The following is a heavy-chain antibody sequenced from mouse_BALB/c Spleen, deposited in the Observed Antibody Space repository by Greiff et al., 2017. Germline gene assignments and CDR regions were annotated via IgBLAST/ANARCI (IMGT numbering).Heavy chain of an antibody. J-gene: IGHJ4*01. D-gene: IGHD1-1*01. CDR1: GFSLTSYG. CDR3: ARDLLLRYGYYAMDY. Sequence: VQLQESGPGLVAPSQSLSITCTVSGFSLTSYGVHWVRQPPGKGLEWLGVIWAGGSTNYNSALMSRLSISKDNSKSQVFLKMNSLQTDDTAMYYCARDLLLRYGYYAMDYWGQGTSVTVSS. CDR2: IWAGGST. V-gene: IGHV2-9*02.